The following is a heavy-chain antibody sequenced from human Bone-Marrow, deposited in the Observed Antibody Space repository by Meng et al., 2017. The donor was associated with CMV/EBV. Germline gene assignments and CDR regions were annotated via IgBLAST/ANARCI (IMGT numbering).Heavy chain of an antibody. J-gene: IGHJ4*02. CDR1: GGSISSCY. Sequence: VSGGSISSCYCSWIRQPAGKGLEWIGRIYTSGSTNYNPSLKSRVTMSVDTSKNQFSLKLSSVTAADTAVYYCAREVYDFWSGYYPDYWGQGTLVTISS. D-gene: IGHD3-3*01. V-gene: IGHV4-4*07. CDR3: AREVYDFWSGYYPDY. CDR2: IYTSGST.